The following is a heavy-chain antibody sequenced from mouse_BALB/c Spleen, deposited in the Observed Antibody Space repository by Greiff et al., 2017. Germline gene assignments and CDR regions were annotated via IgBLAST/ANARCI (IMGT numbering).Heavy chain of an antibody. CDR3: ARSGYDLDY. J-gene: IGHJ2*01. V-gene: IGHV5-12-2*01. Sequence: EVKLVESGGGLVQPGGSLKLSCAASGFTFSSYTMSWVRQTPEKRLEWVAYISNGGGSTYYPDTVKGRFTISRDNAKNTLYLQMSSLKSEDTAMYYCARSGYDLDYWGQGTTLTVSS. D-gene: IGHD2-2*01. CDR2: ISNGGGST. CDR1: GFTFSSYT.